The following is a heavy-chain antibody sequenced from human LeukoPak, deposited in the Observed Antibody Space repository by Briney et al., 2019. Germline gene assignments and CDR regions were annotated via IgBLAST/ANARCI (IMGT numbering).Heavy chain of an antibody. Sequence: SETLSLTCTVSGGSIRSYFWSWIRQPPGRGLEWIGNIYFSGNTNYNSSLKSRVTISVDTSKTHFSLKLRSVTAADTAVYYCARLKLGAYFDLWGRGTLVTVSS. CDR3: ARLKLGAYFDL. CDR1: GGSIRSYF. V-gene: IGHV4-59*08. J-gene: IGHJ2*01. D-gene: IGHD3-16*01. CDR2: IYFSGNT.